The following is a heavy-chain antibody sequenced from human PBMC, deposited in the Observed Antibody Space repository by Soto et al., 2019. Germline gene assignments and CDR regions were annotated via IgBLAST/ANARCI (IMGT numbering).Heavy chain of an antibody. CDR3: ARHGETIVNYYYYGMDV. CDR1: GDSISSSSYYY. V-gene: IGHV4-39*01. CDR2: IYYSGST. D-gene: IGHD3-10*01. Sequence: SETLSLTCTVSGDSISSSSYYYWGRIRQPPGKGLEWIGNIYYSGSTYYNPSLKSRVTISVDTSKNQFSLKLSSVTAADTAVYYCARHGETIVNYYYYGMDVWGQGTTVS. J-gene: IGHJ6*02.